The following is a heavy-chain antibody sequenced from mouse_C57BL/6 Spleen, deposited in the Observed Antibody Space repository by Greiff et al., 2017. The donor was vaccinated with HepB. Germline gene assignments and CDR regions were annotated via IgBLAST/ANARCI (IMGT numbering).Heavy chain of an antibody. CDR2: ISDGGSYT. Sequence: EVKLMESGGGLVKPGGSLKLSCAASGFTFSSYAMSWVRQTPEKRLEWVATISDGGSYTYYPDNVKGRFTISRDNAKNNLYLQMSHLKSEDTAMYYCARDHYYGSSSPYAMDYWGQGTSVTVSS. D-gene: IGHD1-1*01. CDR1: GFTFSSYA. V-gene: IGHV5-4*01. CDR3: ARDHYYGSSSPYAMDY. J-gene: IGHJ4*01.